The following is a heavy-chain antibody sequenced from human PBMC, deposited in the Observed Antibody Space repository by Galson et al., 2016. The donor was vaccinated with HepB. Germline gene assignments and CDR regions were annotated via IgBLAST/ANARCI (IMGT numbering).Heavy chain of an antibody. D-gene: IGHD6-13*01. Sequence: SETLSLTCSVSGGSIYPYYWNWIRQPSGQGLEWIAYIHHSGNIVYNPSLRSRVTLSVDTSRNQFPLKLSSVTAADTAVYYCARDRLAAAASWVAFDLWGQGTMVTVSS. CDR2: IHHSGNI. J-gene: IGHJ3*01. V-gene: IGHV4-59*01. CDR3: ARDRLAAAASWVAFDL. CDR1: GGSIYPYY.